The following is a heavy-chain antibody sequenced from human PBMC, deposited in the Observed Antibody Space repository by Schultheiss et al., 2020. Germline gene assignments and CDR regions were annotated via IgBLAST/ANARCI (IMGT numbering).Heavy chain of an antibody. Sequence: GGSLRLSCAASGFTFSSYGMHWVRQAPGKGLEWVAVIWYDGSNKYYADSVKGRFTISRDNSKNTLYLQMNSLRAEDTAVYYCARDRRVGATWFDPWGQGMLVTVSS. J-gene: IGHJ5*02. CDR3: ARDRRVGATWFDP. D-gene: IGHD1-26*01. CDR1: GFTFSSYG. CDR2: IWYDGSNK. V-gene: IGHV3-33*01.